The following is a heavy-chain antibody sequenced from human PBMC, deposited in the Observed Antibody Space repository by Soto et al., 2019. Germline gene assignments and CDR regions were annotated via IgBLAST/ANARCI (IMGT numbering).Heavy chain of an antibody. D-gene: IGHD3-22*01. CDR1: GFPHSSHP. CDR3: AKGPGGDSSGD. CDR2: ISGSGGSK. Sequence: AESLSPWCAASGFPHSSHPMSWVRQAPGKGLEWVSAISGSGGSKYYADSVKGRFTISRDNSKNTLYLQMNSLRAEDTAVYSCAKGPGGDSSGDWGQGTLVTVSA. V-gene: IGHV3-23*01. J-gene: IGHJ4*02.